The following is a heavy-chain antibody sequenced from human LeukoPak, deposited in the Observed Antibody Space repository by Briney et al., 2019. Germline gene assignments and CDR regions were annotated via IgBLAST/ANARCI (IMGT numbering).Heavy chain of an antibody. CDR1: GFTFSSYG. CDR2: SSSSGSYI. D-gene: IGHD6-6*01. V-gene: IGHV3-21*01. J-gene: IGHJ4*02. Sequence: PGGSLRLSCAASGFTFSSYGMHWVRQAPGKGPEWVSSSSSSGSYIYYADSVKGRFTISRDNAKNSLYLQMNSLRAEDTAVYYCASSPRGPISSIYYFNYWGQGTLVTVSA. CDR3: ASSPRGPISSIYYFNY.